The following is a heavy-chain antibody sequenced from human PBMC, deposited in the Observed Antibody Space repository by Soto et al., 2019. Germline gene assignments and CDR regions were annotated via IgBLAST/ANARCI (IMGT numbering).Heavy chain of an antibody. CDR3: ARGRGGTPLRFDP. D-gene: IGHD3-10*01. CDR2: VYHTGRT. V-gene: IGHV4-59*02. J-gene: IGHJ5*02. CDR1: GVPVSSYY. Sequence: SETLSLTCTVSGVPVSSYYWTWIRQPPGKGLEYLGFVYHTGRTNYSPSLRSRVTLSLDTSSNQFSLKMTSVTTADTAIYYCARGRGGTPLRFDPWGQGTLVTVS.